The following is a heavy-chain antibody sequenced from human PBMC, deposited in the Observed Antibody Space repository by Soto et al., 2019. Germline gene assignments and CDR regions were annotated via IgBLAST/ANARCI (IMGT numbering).Heavy chain of an antibody. V-gene: IGHV3-15*01. CDR3: TTWSNTIFGVAQIGGNWFDP. J-gene: IGHJ5*02. CDR2: IFRESEGGKT. D-gene: IGHD3-3*01. Sequence: GGSLRLSCEVSGLSLRNARMNWVRQAPGKGLEWVGRIFRESEGGKTHYAAPVKGRFTISRDNLKNTVYLEMNGLKTEDTGVYYCTTWSNTIFGVAQIGGNWFDPWGQGTLVTVSS. CDR1: GLSLRNAR.